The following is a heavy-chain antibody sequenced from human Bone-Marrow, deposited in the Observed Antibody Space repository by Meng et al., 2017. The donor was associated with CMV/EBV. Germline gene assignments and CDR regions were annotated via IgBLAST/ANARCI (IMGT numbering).Heavy chain of an antibody. D-gene: IGHD3-3*01. CDR1: GFSVSSNY. Sequence: EVQLVESGGGLIQPGGSLRLSCVVSGFSVSSNYMSCVRQAPGKGLEWVSVIYSGGDTFYADSVKGRFAISRDNSKNTLYLQMNSLRAEDTAVYYCAREYVPIFGDSFGQGTLVTVSS. CDR3: AREYVPIFGDS. CDR2: IYSGGDT. V-gene: IGHV3-53*01. J-gene: IGHJ5*01.